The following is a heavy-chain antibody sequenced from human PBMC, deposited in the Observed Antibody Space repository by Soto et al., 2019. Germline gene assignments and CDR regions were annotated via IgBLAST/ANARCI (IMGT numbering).Heavy chain of an antibody. D-gene: IGHD4-17*01. CDR2: VYYSGTT. J-gene: IGHJ4*02. CDR3: ARTTAVPNTLRSRYFFDY. V-gene: IGHV4-61*01. CDR1: GGSVSNKTYY. Sequence: GPGPATPSETLSLTCSVSGGSVSNKTYYWSWIRQPPGKRLEWIGYVYYSGTTNYNPSLKSRVTISVDLSKNQFSLRLSSVTTADTALYYCARTTAVPNTLRSRYFFDYWGQGTLVTVSS.